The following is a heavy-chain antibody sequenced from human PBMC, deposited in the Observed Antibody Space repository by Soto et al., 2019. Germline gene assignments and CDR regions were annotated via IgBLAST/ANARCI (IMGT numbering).Heavy chain of an antibody. J-gene: IGHJ5*02. CDR1: GGTFSSYA. CDR2: IIPTFGTA. Sequence: SVKVSCKASGGTFSSYAISWVRQAPGQGLEWMGGIIPTFGTANYAQKFQGRVTITADESTSTAYMELSSLRSEDTAVYYCARDPRSSIAAAGTRWFDPWGQGTLVTVSS. V-gene: IGHV1-69*13. CDR3: ARDPRSSIAAAGTRWFDP. D-gene: IGHD6-13*01.